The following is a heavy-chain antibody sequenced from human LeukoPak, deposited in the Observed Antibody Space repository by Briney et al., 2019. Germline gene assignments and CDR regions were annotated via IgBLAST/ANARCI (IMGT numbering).Heavy chain of an antibody. J-gene: IGHJ3*02. Sequence: SETLSLICTVSGGSISSYYWSWIRQPPGKGLEWIGYIYYSGSTNYNPSLRSRVTISVDTSKNQFSLKLNSVTAADTAVYYCAGAPPLLYSSSSLGAFDIWGQGTMVTVSS. D-gene: IGHD6-13*01. V-gene: IGHV4-59*01. CDR3: AGAPPLLYSSSSLGAFDI. CDR1: GGSISSYY. CDR2: IYYSGST.